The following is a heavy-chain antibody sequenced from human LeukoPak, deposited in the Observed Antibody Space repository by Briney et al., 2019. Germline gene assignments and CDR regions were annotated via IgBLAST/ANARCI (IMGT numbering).Heavy chain of an antibody. CDR2: IRSKAYGGTT. V-gene: IGHV3-49*03. CDR1: GFTFGDYA. Sequence: PGGSLRLSCTASGFTFGDYAMSWFRQAPGKGLEWVGFIRSKAYGGTTEYAASVKGRFTISRDDSKSIAYLQMNSLKTEDTAVYYCTRDRILRLGKLSLFDYWGQGTLVTVSS. D-gene: IGHD3-16*02. J-gene: IGHJ4*02. CDR3: TRDRILRLGKLSLFDY.